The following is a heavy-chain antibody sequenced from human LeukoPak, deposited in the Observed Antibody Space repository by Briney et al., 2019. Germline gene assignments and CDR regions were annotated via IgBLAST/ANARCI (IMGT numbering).Heavy chain of an antibody. CDR1: GDSISSGDYY. V-gene: IGHV4-31*03. Sequence: SETLFLTCTVSGDSISSGDYYWSWARQHPGKGLEWIGYINYSGTTYYNPSLTSRVTISVDTSKNQFSLKLSSVTAADTAVYYCARTYCRGGTCYSWDYWGQGTLVTVSS. CDR3: ARTYCRGGTCYSWDY. J-gene: IGHJ4*02. CDR2: INYSGTT. D-gene: IGHD2-15*01.